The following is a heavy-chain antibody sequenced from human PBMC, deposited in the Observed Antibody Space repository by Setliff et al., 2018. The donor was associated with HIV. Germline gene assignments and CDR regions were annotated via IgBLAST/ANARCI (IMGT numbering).Heavy chain of an antibody. CDR2: MYISGST. CDR3: ARDEGVVAATETYYYNGLDV. D-gene: IGHD2-15*01. Sequence: PSETLSLTCTVSGDSSSSYYCNWIRQPAGKGLEWIGHMYISGSTNYNPSLKSRVTMSLDTSKNQFSLKLSSVTAADTAVYYCARDEGVVAATETYYYNGLDVWGQGTTVTVSS. J-gene: IGHJ6*02. V-gene: IGHV4-4*07. CDR1: GDSSSSYY.